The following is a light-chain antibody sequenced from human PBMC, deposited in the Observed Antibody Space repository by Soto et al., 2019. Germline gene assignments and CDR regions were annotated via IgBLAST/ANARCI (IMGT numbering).Light chain of an antibody. CDR2: YDT. J-gene: IGLJ3*02. CDR3: QLWDSSSDHWV. CDR1: NIGTKS. Sequence: SYELTRPPSVSVAPGKTARITCGGNNIGTKSVHWYQQRPGQAPVVVIYYDTDRPSGIPERFSGSNSGNTATLTISRVEAGDEADYYCQLWDSSSDHWVFGGGTKLTVL. V-gene: IGLV3-21*04.